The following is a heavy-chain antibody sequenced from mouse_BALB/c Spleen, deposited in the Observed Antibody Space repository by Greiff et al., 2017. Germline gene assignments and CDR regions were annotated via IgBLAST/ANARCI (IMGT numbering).Heavy chain of an antibody. CDR2: INPSTGYT. CDR1: GYTFTSYW. J-gene: IGHJ2*01. D-gene: IGHD2-1*01. Sequence: QVQLKQSGAELAKPGASVKMSCKASGYTFTSYWMHWVKQRPGQGLEWIGYINPSTGYTEYNQKFKDKATLTADKSSSTAYMQLSSLTSEDSAVYYCAYGNYDYWGQGTTLTVSS. CDR3: AYGNYDY. V-gene: IGHV1-7*01.